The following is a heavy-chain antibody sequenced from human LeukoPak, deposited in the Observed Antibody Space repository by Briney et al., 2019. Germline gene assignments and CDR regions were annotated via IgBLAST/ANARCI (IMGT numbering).Heavy chain of an antibody. CDR1: GITFSSYA. D-gene: IGHD1-26*01. CDR3: AKDRGMGYSGTYYVDY. J-gene: IGHJ4*02. CDR2: ISYDGSNK. V-gene: IGHV3-30*18. Sequence: GGSLRLSCAASGITFSSYAMHWVRQAPGKGLEWLAVISYDGSNKNYADSVKGRFSISRDNSKNTLYLQMNSLRAEDTAVYYCAKDRGMGYSGTYYVDYWGQGTLVIVSS.